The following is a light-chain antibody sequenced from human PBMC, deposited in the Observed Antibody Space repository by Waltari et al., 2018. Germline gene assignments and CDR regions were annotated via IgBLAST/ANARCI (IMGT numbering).Light chain of an antibody. CDR1: SSAFSSYNL. CDR3: SSYAGNCNLVV. V-gene: IGLV2-23*01. CDR2: EAS. Sequence: QCALTQPASVSGSPGQSITISCTGTSSAFSSYNLAFWYQQHPGKAPQLMIYEASKLPSGGSNRFDGSKSGNTASLTISGLQAEDEADYYCSSYAGNCNLVVFGGGTKLTVL. J-gene: IGLJ2*01.